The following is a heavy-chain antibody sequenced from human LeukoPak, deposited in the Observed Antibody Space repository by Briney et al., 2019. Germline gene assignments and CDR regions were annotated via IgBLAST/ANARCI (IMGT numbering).Heavy chain of an antibody. J-gene: IGHJ6*03. CDR3: ARNYYTSGRPLYYYYYMDV. V-gene: IGHV1-2*02. Sequence: ASVKVSCKTSGYTFTAYYLHWVRQAPGQGPEWMGWINPDSGGTNYAQRFQGRVTMTRDTSISTAFMELSSLRSDDTAVYYCARNYYTSGRPLYYYYYMDVWGKGTTVTVSS. CDR2: INPDSGGT. CDR1: GYTFTAYY. D-gene: IGHD3-10*01.